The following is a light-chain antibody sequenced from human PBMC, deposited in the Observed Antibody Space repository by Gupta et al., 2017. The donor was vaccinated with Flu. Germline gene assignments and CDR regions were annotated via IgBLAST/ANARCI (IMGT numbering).Light chain of an antibody. CDR2: EKS. V-gene: IGKV1-39*01. Sequence: DIQMTQSPSSLPASVGDRVTITGRASQSINTFLNWYQQKPGEAPRLLIYEKSTWQRGVTSRFSGCGYGTDFTLTISGRQSEDFATYYCQQSYNVFPYTFGQGTKVDI. J-gene: IGKJ2*01. CDR3: QQSYNVFPYT. CDR1: QSINTF.